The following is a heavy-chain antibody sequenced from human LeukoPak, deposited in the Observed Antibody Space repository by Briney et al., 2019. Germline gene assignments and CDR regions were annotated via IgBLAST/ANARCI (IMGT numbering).Heavy chain of an antibody. J-gene: IGHJ5*02. CDR3: ARPASDGSGYYYWFDP. V-gene: IGHV3-33*01. CDR2: IWYDGSIK. D-gene: IGHD3-22*01. Sequence: GRSLRLSCAASGFTFTTYGMHWVRQAPGKGLEWVAVIWYDGSIKYYEDSVKGRFTISRDNSKNTLYLQMNSLRAEDTAVYYCARPASDGSGYYYWFDPWGQGTLVTVSS. CDR1: GFTFTTYG.